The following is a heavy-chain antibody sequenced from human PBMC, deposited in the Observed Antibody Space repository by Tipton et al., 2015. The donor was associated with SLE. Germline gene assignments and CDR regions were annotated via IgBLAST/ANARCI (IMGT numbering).Heavy chain of an antibody. Sequence: YGAEVKKPGASVKVSCKASGYTFTTYDINWVRQATGQGLEWMGWMNPNSGNTGYAQKFQGRVTMTRHTSIRTAYMELSSLRSEDTAVYYCARGVHSSGYYYFDYWGQGTLVTVSS. D-gene: IGHD6-19*01. CDR3: ARGVHSSGYYYFDY. V-gene: IGHV1-8*02. CDR2: MNPNSGNT. J-gene: IGHJ4*02. CDR1: GYTFTTYD.